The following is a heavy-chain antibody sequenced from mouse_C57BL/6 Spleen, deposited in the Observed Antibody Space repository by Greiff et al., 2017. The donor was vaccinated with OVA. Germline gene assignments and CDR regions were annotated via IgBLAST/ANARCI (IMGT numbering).Heavy chain of an antibody. CDR1: GFTFSDYG. D-gene: IGHD1-1*01. CDR3: AREGNYYGSSFDY. V-gene: IGHV5-17*01. Sequence: VQLKESGGGLVKPGGSLKLSCAASGFTFSDYGMHWVRQAPEKGLEWVAYISSGSSTIYYADTVKGRFTISRDNAKNTLFLQMTSLRSEDTAMYYCAREGNYYGSSFDYWGQGTTLTVSS. CDR2: ISSGSSTI. J-gene: IGHJ2*01.